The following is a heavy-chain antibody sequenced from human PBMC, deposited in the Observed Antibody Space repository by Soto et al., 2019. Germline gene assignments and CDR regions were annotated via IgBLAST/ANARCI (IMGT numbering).Heavy chain of an antibody. J-gene: IGHJ6*02. V-gene: IGHV1-69*12. Sequence: QVQLVQSGAEVKKPGSSVKVSCKASGGTFSSYAISWVRQAPGQGLEWMGGIIPIFGTANYAQKFQGRVTITADESASTAFMELSTLRSEDTAVYYCAKDAQTSTGYSMYYGMDVWGQGTTVTVSS. D-gene: IGHD3-9*01. CDR1: GGTFSSYA. CDR3: AKDAQTSTGYSMYYGMDV. CDR2: IIPIFGTA.